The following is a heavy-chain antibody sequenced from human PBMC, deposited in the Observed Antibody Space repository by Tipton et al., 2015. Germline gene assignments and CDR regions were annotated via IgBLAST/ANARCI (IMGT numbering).Heavy chain of an antibody. CDR3: ARAVAGTFDY. J-gene: IGHJ4*02. CDR1: GDSISRSTDY. Sequence: TLSLTCTVSGDSISRSTDYWGWIRQPPGKGLEWIGTIYNSGRTYYNPSLQSQVAVSVDTSKNQFSLKLTSVTAADTAVYYCARAVAGTFDYWGQGTLVTVSS. V-gene: IGHV4-39*07. D-gene: IGHD6-19*01. CDR2: IYNSGRT.